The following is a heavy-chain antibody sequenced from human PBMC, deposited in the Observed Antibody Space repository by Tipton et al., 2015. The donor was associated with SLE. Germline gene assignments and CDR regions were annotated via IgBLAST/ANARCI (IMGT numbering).Heavy chain of an antibody. CDR2: IYSGGST. CDR3: ITLGNYGFDY. Sequence: SLRLSCAASGFSVSVNYMNWVRQAPGKGLEWVSVIYSGGSTYYADSVKGRFTISRDNSKNTVYLQMNSLRAEDTAVYYCITLGNYGFDYWGQGTLVTVSS. V-gene: IGHV3-66*01. CDR1: GFSVSVNY. D-gene: IGHD1-7*01. J-gene: IGHJ4*02.